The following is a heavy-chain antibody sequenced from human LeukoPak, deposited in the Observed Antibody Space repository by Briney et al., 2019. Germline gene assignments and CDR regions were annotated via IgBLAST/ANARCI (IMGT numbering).Heavy chain of an antibody. V-gene: IGHV4-34*01. D-gene: IGHD6-6*01. Sequence: SETLSLTCAVYGGSFSGYYWSWLRQPPGKGLEWIGEINHSGSTNYNPSLKSRVTISVDTSKNQFSLKLSSVTAADTAVYYCATSSSSSWWFDPWGQGTLVTVSS. CDR3: ATSSSSSWWFDP. CDR2: INHSGST. J-gene: IGHJ5*02. CDR1: GGSFSGYY.